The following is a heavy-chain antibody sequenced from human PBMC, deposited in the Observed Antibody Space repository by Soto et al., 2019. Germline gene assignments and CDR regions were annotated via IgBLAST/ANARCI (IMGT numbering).Heavy chain of an antibody. CDR3: ARERGSNAFETFDI. V-gene: IGHV1-3*01. J-gene: IGHJ3*02. CDR1: GYTFTSYA. CDR2: INAGNGNT. Sequence: ASVKVSCKASGYTFTSYAMHWVRQAPGQRLEWMGWINAGNGNTKYSQKFQGRVTINRDTSASTAYMELSSLISDDTAVYYCARERGSNAFETFDIWGQGSMVTVSS. D-gene: IGHD2-15*01.